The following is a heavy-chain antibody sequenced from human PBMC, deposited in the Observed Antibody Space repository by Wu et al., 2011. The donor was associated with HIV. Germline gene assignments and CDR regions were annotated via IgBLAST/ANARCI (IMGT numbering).Heavy chain of an antibody. CDR2: INPNGGGT. D-gene: IGHD5-12*01. CDR3: ARDPRKWLRLGDYYYVWTS. V-gene: IGHV1-2*02. CDR1: GYSFIDYY. Sequence: QVQLVQSGAEVTKPGASVKVSCKASGYSFIDYYVHWIRQSPGQGLEWMGWINPNGGGTKYAQKFQGRVTMTRDTSITTAYMELSGLRSDDTAVYYCARDPRKWLRLGDYYYVWTSWAEGTTVTVLL. J-gene: IGHJ6*04.